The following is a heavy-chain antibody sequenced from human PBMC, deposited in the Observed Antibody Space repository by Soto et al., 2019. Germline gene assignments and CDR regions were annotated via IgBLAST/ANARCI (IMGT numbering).Heavy chain of an antibody. J-gene: IGHJ5*02. CDR1: GFTFSSYW. CDR2: INSDGSST. CDR3: AMEQLVPDWFDP. V-gene: IGHV3-74*01. D-gene: IGHD6-6*01. Sequence: GGSLRLSCAASGFTFSSYWMHWVRQAPGKGLVWVSRINSDGSSTSYADSVKGRFTISRDNAKNTLYLQMNSLRAEDTAVYYCAMEQLVPDWFDPWGQGTLVTVSS.